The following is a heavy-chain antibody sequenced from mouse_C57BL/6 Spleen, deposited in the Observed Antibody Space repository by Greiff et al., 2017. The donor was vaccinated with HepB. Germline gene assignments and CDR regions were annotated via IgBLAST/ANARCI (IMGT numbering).Heavy chain of an antibody. D-gene: IGHD1-1*01. CDR2: ISDGGSYT. Sequence: EVHLVESGGGLVKPGGSLKLSCAASGFTFSSYAMSWVRQTPEKRLEWVATISDGGSYTYYPDNVKGRFTISRDNAKNNLYLQMSHLKSEDTAMYYCARDGITTVVATRFAYWGQGTLVTVSA. CDR3: ARDGITTVVATRFAY. CDR1: GFTFSSYA. V-gene: IGHV5-4*01. J-gene: IGHJ3*01.